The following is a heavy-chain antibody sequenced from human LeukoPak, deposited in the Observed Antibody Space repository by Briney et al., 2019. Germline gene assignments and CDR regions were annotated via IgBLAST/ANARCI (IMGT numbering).Heavy chain of an antibody. CDR3: ARGGGVRWPSHRTTDFDY. CDR1: GYTFTSYY. D-gene: IGHD4-23*01. Sequence: ASVKVSCKASGYTFTSYYMHWVRQAPGQGLEWTGIINPSGGSTSYAQKFQGRATMTRDTSTSTVYMELSSLRSEDTAVYYCARGGGVRWPSHRTTDFDYWGQGTLVTVSS. CDR2: INPSGGST. J-gene: IGHJ4*02. V-gene: IGHV1-46*01.